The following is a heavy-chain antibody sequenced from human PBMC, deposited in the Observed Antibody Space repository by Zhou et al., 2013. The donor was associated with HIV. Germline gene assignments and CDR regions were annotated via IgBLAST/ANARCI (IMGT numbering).Heavy chain of an antibody. CDR1: GGTFSSYA. CDR3: ASGGTYSSSWYSPGAGTFDY. J-gene: IGHJ4*02. Sequence: QAQLVQSGAEVKKPGSSVKVSCKASGGTFSSYAISWVRQAPGQGLEWMGGIIPIFGTANYAQKFQGRVTITTDESTSTAYMELSSLRSEDTAVYYCASGGTYSSSWYSPGAGTFDYWGQGTLVTVSS. V-gene: IGHV1-69*05. D-gene: IGHD6-13*01. CDR2: IIPIFGTA.